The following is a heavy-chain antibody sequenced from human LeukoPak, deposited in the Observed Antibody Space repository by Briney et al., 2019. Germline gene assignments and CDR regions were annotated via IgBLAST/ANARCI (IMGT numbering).Heavy chain of an antibody. J-gene: IGHJ4*02. CDR2: INHSGST. Sequence: SETLSLTCAVYGGSFSGYYWSWIRQPPGKGLEWIGEINHSGSTNYNPSLKSRVTISVDTSKNQFSLKLSSVTAADTAVYYCARRARGSGSYSDYWGQGTLVTVSS. V-gene: IGHV4-34*01. CDR1: GGSFSGYY. D-gene: IGHD3-10*01. CDR3: ARRARGSGSYSDY.